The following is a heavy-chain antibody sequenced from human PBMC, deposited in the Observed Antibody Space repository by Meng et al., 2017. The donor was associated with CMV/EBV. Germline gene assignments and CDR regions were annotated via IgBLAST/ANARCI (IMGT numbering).Heavy chain of an antibody. Sequence: SGKASGDTFSNYIINWVRQAPGQGLEWMGRIIPILGVTKHAQKFQGRVTVTADKSTSTAYMELSSLRSEDTAMYYCTTGPTDLSYFDHWGQGTLVTVSS. CDR2: IIPILGVT. CDR3: TTGPTDLSYFDH. D-gene: IGHD5/OR15-5a*01. V-gene: IGHV1-69*02. CDR1: GDTFSNYI. J-gene: IGHJ4*02.